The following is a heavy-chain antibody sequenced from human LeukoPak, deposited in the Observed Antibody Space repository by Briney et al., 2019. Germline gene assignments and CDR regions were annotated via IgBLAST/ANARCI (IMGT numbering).Heavy chain of an antibody. CDR3: ASKLTAVAGYFDY. J-gene: IGHJ4*02. Sequence: KSSETLSLTCAVSGGSISSDHWWSWVRQPPGKGLEWIGEIHHSGSTNYNPSLKSRVTISVDKLKNQFSLKMSSVTAADTAVYYCASKLTAVAGYFDYWGQGTLVTVSS. CDR1: GGSISSDHW. CDR2: IHHSGST. V-gene: IGHV4-4*02. D-gene: IGHD6-19*01.